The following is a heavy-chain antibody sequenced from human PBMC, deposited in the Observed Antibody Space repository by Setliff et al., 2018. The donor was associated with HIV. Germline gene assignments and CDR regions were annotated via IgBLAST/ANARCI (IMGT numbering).Heavy chain of an antibody. J-gene: IGHJ4*02. D-gene: IGHD6-25*01. CDR1: GYSFTDYP. Sequence: ASVKVSCKASGYSFTDYPLHWVRQAPGQGLEWMGWINPNTGDTRYAQNFQGRVTVTRDTSISTAYLGLNRLQSDDTAMYFCARVRLGYNDLTPPRYTHALGYWGQGTLVTVSS. V-gene: IGHV1-2*02. CDR3: ARVRLGYNDLTPPRYTHALGY. CDR2: INPNTGDT.